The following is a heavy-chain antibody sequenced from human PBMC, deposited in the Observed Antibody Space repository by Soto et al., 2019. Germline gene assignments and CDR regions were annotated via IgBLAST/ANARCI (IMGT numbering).Heavy chain of an antibody. Sequence: VQLVESGGGVVQPGRSLRLSCAASGLTFSEYAMHWVSQAPGKGLEWVAVVSHDGRNTHYADSVKGRFTISRDSSKNTVSLEMTSLRAEDTAVYYWAKGGRQWLVTSAFNYWGQGALVTVSS. D-gene: IGHD6-19*01. V-gene: IGHV3-30*18. CDR3: AKGGRQWLVTSAFNY. CDR1: GLTFSEYA. J-gene: IGHJ4*02. CDR2: VSHDGRNT.